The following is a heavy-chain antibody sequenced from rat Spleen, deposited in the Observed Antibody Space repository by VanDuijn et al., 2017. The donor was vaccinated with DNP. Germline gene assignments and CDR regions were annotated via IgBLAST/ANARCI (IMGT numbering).Heavy chain of an antibody. J-gene: IGHJ3*01. V-gene: IGHV5-22*01. CDR1: GYTFSDYY. Sequence: EVQLVESGGGLVQPGRSLKLSCAASGYTFSDYYMAWVRQAPTKGLEWVAYIGSDDYAPYYGDSVKGRFTISRDNAKSTLYLQMNSLRSEDMATYYCAARYSSSWFAYWGQGTLVTVSS. D-gene: IGHD1-2*01. CDR3: AARYSSSWFAY. CDR2: IGSDDYAP.